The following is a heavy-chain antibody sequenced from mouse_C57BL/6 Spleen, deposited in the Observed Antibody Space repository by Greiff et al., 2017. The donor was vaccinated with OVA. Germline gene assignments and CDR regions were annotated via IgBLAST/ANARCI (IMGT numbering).Heavy chain of an antibody. CDR3: ARWANWDPYYAMDY. Sequence: EVQLVESGPELVKPGASVKISCKASGYSFTGYYMHWVKQSSEKSLEWIGEINPSTGGTSYNQKFKGKATLTVDKSSSTAYMQLKSLTSEDSAVYYCARWANWDPYYAMDYWGQGTSVTVSS. V-gene: IGHV1-43*01. CDR1: GYSFTGYY. CDR2: INPSTGGT. D-gene: IGHD4-1*01. J-gene: IGHJ4*01.